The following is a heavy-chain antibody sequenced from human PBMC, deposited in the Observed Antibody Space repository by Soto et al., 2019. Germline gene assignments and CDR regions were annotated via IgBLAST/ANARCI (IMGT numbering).Heavy chain of an antibody. CDR1: GGSISSSSYY. J-gene: IGHJ6*02. V-gene: IGHV4-39*07. Sequence: SETLSLTCTVSGGSISSSSYYWGWIRQPPGKVLEWIGSINYRGSTNYNPSLKSRVTISVDTSKNQFSLKLSSVTAADTAVYYCAREYLVGATMGRYYYYGMDVWGQGTTVTVSS. D-gene: IGHD1-26*01. CDR2: INYRGST. CDR3: AREYLVGATMGRYYYYGMDV.